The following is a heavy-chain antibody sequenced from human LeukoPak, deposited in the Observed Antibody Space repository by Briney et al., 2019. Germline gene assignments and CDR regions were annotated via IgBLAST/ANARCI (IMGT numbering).Heavy chain of an antibody. CDR1: GFTFSAYG. V-gene: IGHV3-23*01. CDR3: AKDSHIVVIPTTIRGSSDY. Sequence: GGSLRLSCAASGFTFSAYGMSWVRQGPGKGLEWVSGISGSGGSTYYADSVKGRFTISRDNSKNTLYLQTHSLRAEDTAVYYCAKDSHIVVIPTTIRGSSDYWGQGTLVTVSS. J-gene: IGHJ4*02. CDR2: ISGSGGST. D-gene: IGHD2-2*02.